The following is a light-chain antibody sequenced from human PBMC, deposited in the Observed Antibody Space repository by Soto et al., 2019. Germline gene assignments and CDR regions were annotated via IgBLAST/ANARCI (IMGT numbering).Light chain of an antibody. V-gene: IGKV4-1*01. CDR2: WAS. CDR1: QRVLYSSNNKNY. J-gene: IGKJ5*01. CDR3: QQRSNWPIT. Sequence: DIQITQAPDSLGVSLGESGTIKCKSSQRVLYSSNNKNYLAWYQQTKGQTPKMLIYWASTRESGVPDRFSGSGSGTDFTLTFSRLEPEDFSVYYCQQRSNWPITFGQGTRLEIK.